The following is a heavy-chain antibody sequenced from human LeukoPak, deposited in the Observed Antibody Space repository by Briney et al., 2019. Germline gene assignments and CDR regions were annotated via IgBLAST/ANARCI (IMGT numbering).Heavy chain of an antibody. CDR1: GYSFTTYW. J-gene: IGHJ3*02. D-gene: IGHD5-18*01. V-gene: IGHV5-51*01. CDR3: ARPREEGTAMGLRAFDI. CDR2: IYPGDSDV. Sequence: GESLKISCKGSGYSFTTYWIGWVRQVPGKGLEWMGIIYPGDSDVRYSPSFQGQVTILADKSISTAYLQWSSLKASDTAMYYCARPREEGTAMGLRAFDIWGQGTMDTVSS.